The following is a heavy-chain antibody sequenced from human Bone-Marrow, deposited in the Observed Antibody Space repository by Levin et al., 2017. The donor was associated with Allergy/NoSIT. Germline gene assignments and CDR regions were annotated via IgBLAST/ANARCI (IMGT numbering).Heavy chain of an antibody. CDR2: IKRKSDGGTT. V-gene: IGHV3-15*01. D-gene: IGHD6-6*01. CDR1: GFTFTNAW. Sequence: GGSLRLSCAVSGFTFTNAWMSWVRQAPGKGLEWVGRIKRKSDGGTTDYGAPVKGRFTISRDDSKNKVYLEMNSLKTEDTGVYYCTTKHSSPSRFDYWGQGTLVSVSS. J-gene: IGHJ4*02. CDR3: TTKHSSPSRFDY.